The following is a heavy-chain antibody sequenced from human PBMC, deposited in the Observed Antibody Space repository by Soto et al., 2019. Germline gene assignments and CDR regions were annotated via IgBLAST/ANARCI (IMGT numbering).Heavy chain of an antibody. J-gene: IGHJ4*02. CDR2: ISSSGGST. Sequence: PGGSLRLSCTASGFTFSTYEMNWVRQAPGKGLEWVSYISSSGGSTYYADSVKGRFTISRDNSKNTLYLQMNNLRAEDTAVYYCAKEWELPLGWGQGTLVTVSS. D-gene: IGHD1-26*01. CDR1: GFTFSTYE. CDR3: AKEWELPLG. V-gene: IGHV3-23*01.